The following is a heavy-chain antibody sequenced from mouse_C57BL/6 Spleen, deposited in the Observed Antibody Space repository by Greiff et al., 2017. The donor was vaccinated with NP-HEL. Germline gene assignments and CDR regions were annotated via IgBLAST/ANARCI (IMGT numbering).Heavy chain of an antibody. CDR1: GYTFTSYW. V-gene: IGHV1-74*01. D-gene: IGHD2-12*01. Sequence: QFQLQQPGAELVKPGASVKVSCKASGYTFTSYWMHWVKQRPGQGLEWIGRIHPSDSDTNSNQKFKGKATLTIDKSSSTAYMQLSSLTSDDSAVYYCAAIGGYSNDDAMDYWGQGTSVTVSS. CDR2: IHPSDSDT. J-gene: IGHJ4*01. CDR3: AAIGGYSNDDAMDY.